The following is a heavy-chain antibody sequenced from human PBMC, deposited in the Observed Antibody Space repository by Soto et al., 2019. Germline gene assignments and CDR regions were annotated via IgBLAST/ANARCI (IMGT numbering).Heavy chain of an antibody. Sequence: PGGSLRLSCAASGFTFSSYWMSWVRQAPGKGLEWVANIKEDGSEKYYVDSVKGRFTISRDNAKNSLYLQMNSLRAEDTAVYYCAREARYSYGYFGGDGPKYGMDVWGQGTTVTVSS. CDR1: GFTFSSYW. J-gene: IGHJ6*02. CDR3: AREARYSYGYFGGDGPKYGMDV. CDR2: IKEDGSEK. V-gene: IGHV3-7*01. D-gene: IGHD5-18*01.